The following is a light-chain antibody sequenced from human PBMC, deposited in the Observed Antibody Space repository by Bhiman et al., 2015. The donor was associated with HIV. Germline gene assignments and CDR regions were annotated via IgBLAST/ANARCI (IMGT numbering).Light chain of an antibody. CDR1: SSDVGGYNY. CDR3: SSYAGSNNWV. CDR2: EVS. J-gene: IGLJ3*02. V-gene: IGLV2-8*01. Sequence: QSALTQPRSVSGSPGQSVTISCTGTSSDVGGYNYVSWYQQHPGKAPKLMIYEVSKRPSGVPDHFSGSKSGNTASLTVSGLQAEDEADYYCSSYAGSNNWVFGGGTKLTVL.